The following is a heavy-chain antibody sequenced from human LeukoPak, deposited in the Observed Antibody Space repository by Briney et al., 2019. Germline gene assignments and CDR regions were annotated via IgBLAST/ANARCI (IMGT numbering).Heavy chain of an antibody. Sequence: SETLSLTCTVSAVSSSSSYWSWIRQPPGKGLEWIGYIFYTGDSNHNPSLKSRVSISLDTSKDQISLKLSSVTAADTAVYYCARHRFASPLDSWGQGTLVTVSS. D-gene: IGHD2-21*01. CDR2: IFYTGDS. CDR1: AVSSSSSY. J-gene: IGHJ4*02. V-gene: IGHV4-59*08. CDR3: ARHRFASPLDS.